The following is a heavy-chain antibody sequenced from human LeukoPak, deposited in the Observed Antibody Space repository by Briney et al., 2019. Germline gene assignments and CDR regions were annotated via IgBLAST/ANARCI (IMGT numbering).Heavy chain of an antibody. J-gene: IGHJ6*03. CDR3: ARTTEAHSWRTRYYDYYMDV. V-gene: IGHV4-59*01. Sequence: SETLSLTCTVSGGSISSDYWSWIRQPAGKGLEWIGYIYYSGSTNYNPSLKSRVTISVDTSKNQFSLKLSSVTAADTAVYYCARTTEAHSWRTRYYDYYMDVWGKGTTVTVSS. CDR1: GGSISSDY. CDR2: IYYSGST. D-gene: IGHD6-13*01.